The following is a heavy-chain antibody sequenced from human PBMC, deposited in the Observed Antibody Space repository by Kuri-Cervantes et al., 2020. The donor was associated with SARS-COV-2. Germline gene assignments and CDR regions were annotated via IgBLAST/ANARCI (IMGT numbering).Heavy chain of an antibody. CDR2: ISAYNGNT. Sequence: ASVKVSCKASGYTFTSYGISWVRQAPGQGLEWMGWISAYNGNTNYARKLQGRVTMTTDTSTSTAYMELRSLRSDDTAVYYCARDVRPNDFWSGYYTGGAPLGFDIWGQGTMVTV. CDR1: GYTFTSYG. V-gene: IGHV1-18*04. D-gene: IGHD3-3*01. CDR3: ARDVRPNDFWSGYYTGGAPLGFDI. J-gene: IGHJ3*02.